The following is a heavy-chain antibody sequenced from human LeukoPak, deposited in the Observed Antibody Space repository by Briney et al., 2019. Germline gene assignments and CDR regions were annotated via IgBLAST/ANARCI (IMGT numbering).Heavy chain of an antibody. Sequence: ASVKLSCKASGYTFTNYDINWLRQASGHGLGWGGWMNPNSGNAGFAQKFKGRITMTGDTTTNTAYMEVFSLTSDDTAIYYCATQRWEKLHGSYYYDGMDVWGQGTTVTVS. D-gene: IGHD1-26*01. V-gene: IGHV1-8*02. CDR2: MNPNSGNA. CDR1: GYTFTNYD. CDR3: ATQRWEKLHGSYYYDGMDV. J-gene: IGHJ6*02.